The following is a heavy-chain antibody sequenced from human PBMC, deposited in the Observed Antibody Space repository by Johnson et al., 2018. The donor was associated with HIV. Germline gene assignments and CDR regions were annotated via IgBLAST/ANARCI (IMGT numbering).Heavy chain of an antibody. Sequence: QEQLVESGGGVVQPGRSLRLSCAASGFTFSSYGMHWVRQAPGKGLEWVAFIRYDGSNKYYADSVKGRFTISRDNSKNTLYLQMNSLRAEDTAVYYCARDLFVLYVPGDAFAIWGQGTMVTVSS. D-gene: IGHD3-16*01. CDR1: GFTFSSYG. J-gene: IGHJ3*02. CDR2: IRYDGSNK. V-gene: IGHV3-33*01. CDR3: ARDLFVLYVPGDAFAI.